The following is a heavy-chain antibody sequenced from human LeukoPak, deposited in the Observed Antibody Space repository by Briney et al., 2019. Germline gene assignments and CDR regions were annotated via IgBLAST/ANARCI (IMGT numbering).Heavy chain of an antibody. V-gene: IGHV1-69*04. CDR2: IIPILGIA. D-gene: IGHD3-3*01. CDR3: ARDNTIFGVVIIPLDY. J-gene: IGHJ4*02. CDR1: GGTFSSYA. Sequence: GASVKVSCKASGGTFSSYAISWVRQAPGQGLEWMGRIIPILGIANYAQKFQGRVTMTRDTSISTAYMELSRLRSDDTAVYYCARDNTIFGVVIIPLDYWGQGTLVTVSS.